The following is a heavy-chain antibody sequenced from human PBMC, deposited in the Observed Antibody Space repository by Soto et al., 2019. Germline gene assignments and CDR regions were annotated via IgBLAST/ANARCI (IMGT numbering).Heavy chain of an antibody. Sequence: EVQLVESGGGLVQPGGSLRLSCAASGFTFRIYSMNWVRQAPGKGLEWVSYISSTSRTIYYADSVKGRFTISRDNAKNSLYLLMNSLRDEDTALYYCARCREYGDFHFDYWGQGTLVTVSS. CDR2: ISSTSRTI. V-gene: IGHV3-48*02. D-gene: IGHD4-17*01. J-gene: IGHJ4*02. CDR3: ARCREYGDFHFDY. CDR1: GFTFRIYS.